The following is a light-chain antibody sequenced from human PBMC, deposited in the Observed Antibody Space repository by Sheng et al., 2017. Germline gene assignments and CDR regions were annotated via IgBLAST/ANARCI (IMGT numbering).Light chain of an antibody. J-gene: IGLJ2*01. CDR3: CSYATGGAI. CDR2: QVS. V-gene: IGLV2-23*02. CDR1: SNDVGNYTL. Sequence: QSALTQPASVSGSPGQWITISCTGTSNDVGNYTLVSWYQQHPGKAPKLMIFQVSERPSGISDRFSGSKSGNTASLTISGLQAEDEADYYCCSYATGGAIFGGGTKVTVL.